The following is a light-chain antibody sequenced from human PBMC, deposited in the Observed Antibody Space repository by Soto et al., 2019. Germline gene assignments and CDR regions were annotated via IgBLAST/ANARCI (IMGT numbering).Light chain of an antibody. CDR2: QFS. CDR3: SSYTISSTYV. V-gene: IGLV2-14*01. CDR1: SSDVGTYNY. J-gene: IGLJ1*01. Sequence: QPGSNPRRAGTGCTAQSITLPRTGTSSDVGTYNYVSWYQQHPGKAPQLMISQFSNRPSGVSNRFSGSKSGNTASLTISGLQAEDEADYYCSSYTISSTYVFGTGTKVTVL.